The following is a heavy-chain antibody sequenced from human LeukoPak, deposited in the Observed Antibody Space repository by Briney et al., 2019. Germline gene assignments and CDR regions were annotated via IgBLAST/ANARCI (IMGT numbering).Heavy chain of an antibody. D-gene: IGHD2-2*01. J-gene: IGHJ3*02. CDR1: GGSISSYY. Sequence: SETLSLTCTVSGGSISSYYWSWIRQPPGKGLEWIGYIYYSGSTNYNPSLKSRVTISVDTSKNQFSLKLSSVTAADTAVYYCAKDIVVVPAAPYAFDIWGQGTMVTVSS. CDR2: IYYSGST. CDR3: AKDIVVVPAAPYAFDI. V-gene: IGHV4-59*12.